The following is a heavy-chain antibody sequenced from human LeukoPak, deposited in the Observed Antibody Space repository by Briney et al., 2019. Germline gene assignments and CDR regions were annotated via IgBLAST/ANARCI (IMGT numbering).Heavy chain of an antibody. CDR3: ARDRWELDY. J-gene: IGHJ4*02. Sequence: GGSLRLSCAASGFTFSSYSMNWVRQAPGKGLEWVSYISSSSSTIYYADSVKGRFTISRDNAKNSLYLRMNSLRAEDTAVYYCARDRWELDYWGQGTLVTVSS. CDR1: GFTFSSYS. CDR2: ISSSSSTI. V-gene: IGHV3-48*01. D-gene: IGHD1-26*01.